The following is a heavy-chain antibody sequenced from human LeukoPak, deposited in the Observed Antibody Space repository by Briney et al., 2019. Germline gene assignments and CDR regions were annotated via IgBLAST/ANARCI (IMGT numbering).Heavy chain of an antibody. CDR3: ARGALLYYFDY. J-gene: IGHJ4*02. D-gene: IGHD2-2*01. V-gene: IGHV4-30-4*01. CDR2: IYYSGST. Sequence: SETLSLTCTVSGGSISSGDYYWSWIRQPPGKGLEWIGYIYYSGSTYYNPSLKSRVTISVDTSKNQFSLKLSSVTAADTAVYYCARGALLYYFDYWGQGTLVTVFS. CDR1: GGSISSGDYY.